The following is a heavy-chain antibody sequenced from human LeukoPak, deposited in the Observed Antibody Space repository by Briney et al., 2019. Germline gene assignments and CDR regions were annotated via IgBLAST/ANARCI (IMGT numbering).Heavy chain of an antibody. V-gene: IGHV3-15*01. CDR3: RTARYCGGDCGDS. J-gene: IGHJ4*02. Sequence: PGGSLRLSCTASVFSFSNAWMSWVRQAPGKGLEWVGRIKSKTDGGTIDYAAPVKGRFTISRDDSKRMVYLHMNSLKTADTRVYYCRTARYCGGDCGDSWGQGTRVTVSS. D-gene: IGHD2-21*02. CDR1: VFSFSNAW. CDR2: IKSKTDGGTI.